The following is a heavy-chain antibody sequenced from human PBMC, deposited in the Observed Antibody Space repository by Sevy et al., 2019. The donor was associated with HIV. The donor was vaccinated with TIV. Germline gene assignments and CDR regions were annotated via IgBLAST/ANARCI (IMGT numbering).Heavy chain of an antibody. CDR2: IWFDGSNT. D-gene: IGHD4-17*01. Sequence: GGSLRLSCAASGFTFSSYGMHWVRQGPGKGLEWVAVIWFDGSNTYYADSVKGRFTISRDIAKDTLHRQMNSLRAEDTAVDYCARDLEFYDSGDYGPAFMPDYWGQGTLVTVSS. CDR1: GFTFSSYG. J-gene: IGHJ4*02. V-gene: IGHV3-33*01. CDR3: ARDLEFYDSGDYGPAFMPDY.